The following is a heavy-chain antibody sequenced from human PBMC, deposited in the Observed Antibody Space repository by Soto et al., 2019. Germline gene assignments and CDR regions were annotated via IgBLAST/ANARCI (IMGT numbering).Heavy chain of an antibody. Sequence: SETLSLTCTVSGGSISSGGYYWSWIRQHPGKGLEWIGYIYYSGSTYYNPSLKSRVTISVDTSKNQFSLKLSSVTAADTAVYYCARGTHAPGALFAEYFQHWGQGTLVTVSS. J-gene: IGHJ1*01. CDR2: IYYSGST. V-gene: IGHV4-31*03. CDR1: GGSISSGGYY. CDR3: ARGTHAPGALFAEYFQH. D-gene: IGHD2-2*01.